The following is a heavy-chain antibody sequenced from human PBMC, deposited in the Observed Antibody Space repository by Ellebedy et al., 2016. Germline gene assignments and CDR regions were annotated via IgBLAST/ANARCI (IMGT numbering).Heavy chain of an antibody. CDR3: ARDQGEHLVPVNWFDP. J-gene: IGHJ5*02. CDR1: GFTFSSYS. V-gene: IGHV3-21*01. CDR2: ISSGSSYI. D-gene: IGHD6-6*01. Sequence: GGSLRLSCAASGFTFSSYSMNWVRQAPGKGLEWVSSISSGSSYIYYADSVKGRFTISRDNAKNSLYLQRNSLRAEDTAVYYCARDQGEHLVPVNWFDPWGQGTLVTVSS.